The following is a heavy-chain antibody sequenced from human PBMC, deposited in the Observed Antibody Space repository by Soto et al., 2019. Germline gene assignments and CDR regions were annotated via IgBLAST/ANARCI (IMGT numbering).Heavy chain of an antibody. J-gene: IGHJ4*02. CDR2: IYYSGST. D-gene: IGHD2-15*01. CDR1: GGSISSYY. CDR3: ASSVSRIERVDY. Sequence: SETLSLTCTVSGGSISSYYWSWIRQPPGKGLEWIGYIYYSGSTNYNPSPKSRVTISVDTSKNQFSLKLSSVTAADTAVYYCASSVSRIERVDYWGQGTLVTVS. V-gene: IGHV4-59*01.